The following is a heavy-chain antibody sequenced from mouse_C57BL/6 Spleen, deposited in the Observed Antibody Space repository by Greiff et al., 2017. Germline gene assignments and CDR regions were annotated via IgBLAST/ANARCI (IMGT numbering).Heavy chain of an antibody. J-gene: IGHJ2*01. CDR1: GYTFTSYT. V-gene: IGHV1-4*01. D-gene: IGHD1-1*01. CDR2: INPSSGYT. Sequence: QVQLQQSGAELARPGASVKMSCKASGYTFTSYTMHWVKQRPGQGLEWIGYINPSSGYTKYNQKFKDKATLTADKSSSTAYMQLSSLTSEDSAGYDCATDSSSVDYWGQGTTLTVSS. CDR3: ATDSSSVDY.